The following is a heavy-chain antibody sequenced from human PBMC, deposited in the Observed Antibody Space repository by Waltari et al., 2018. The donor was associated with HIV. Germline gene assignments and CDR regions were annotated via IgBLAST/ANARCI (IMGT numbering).Heavy chain of an antibody. J-gene: IGHJ4*02. Sequence: EVQLVESGGGLVQPGGSLSLSCAASGFTFSNYEMNWVRQAPGKGLEWISYISSSGSTIYYADSVKGRLTISRDNAKNSLYVQMNSLRAEDTAVYYCARSGLYDTSGYYAPFGYWGQGTLVTVSS. CDR2: ISSSGSTI. CDR1: GFTFSNYE. V-gene: IGHV3-48*03. CDR3: ARSGLYDTSGYYAPFGY. D-gene: IGHD3-22*01.